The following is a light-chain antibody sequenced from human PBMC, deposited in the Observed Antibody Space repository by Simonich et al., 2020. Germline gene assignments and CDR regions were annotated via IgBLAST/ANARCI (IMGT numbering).Light chain of an antibody. CDR1: SSDGGGYNY. CDR3: SSYTSSSTWV. Sequence: QSALTQPASVSGSPGQSITISCTGTSSDGGGYNYVSWYQQPPGKAPTLMIYDVSKRPSGVSNRFSGSKSGNTASLTISGLQAEDEADYYCSSYTSSSTWVFGGGTKLTVL. J-gene: IGLJ3*02. CDR2: DVS. V-gene: IGLV2-14*01.